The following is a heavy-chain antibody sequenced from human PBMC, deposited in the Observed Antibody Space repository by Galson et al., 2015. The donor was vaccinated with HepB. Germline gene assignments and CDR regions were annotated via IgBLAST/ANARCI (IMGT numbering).Heavy chain of an antibody. D-gene: IGHD3-16*02. CDR3: ARPLMFGGVIGSLDY. CDR1: GFGFSSSP. CDR2: ISYDGTYQ. J-gene: IGHJ4*02. Sequence: SLRLSCAASGFGFSSSPMHWVRRAPGGGLEWVSFISYDGTYQFNADSVEGRFTVSRDNSKNTLYLEMNSLKIEDTAVYYCARPLMFGGVIGSLDYWGPGTLVTVSS. V-gene: IGHV3-30*04.